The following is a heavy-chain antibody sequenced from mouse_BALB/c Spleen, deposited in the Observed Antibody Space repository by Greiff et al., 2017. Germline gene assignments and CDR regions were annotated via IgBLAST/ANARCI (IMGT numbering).Heavy chain of an antibody. Sequence: VKVVESGPGLVAPSQSLSITCTVSGFSLTSYGVHWVRQPPGKGLEWLGVIWAGGSTNYNSALMSRLSLSKDNSKSQVFLKMNSLQTDDTAMYYCARDRDCYYGYFDVWGAGTTVTVSS. CDR2: IWAGGST. CDR3: ARDRDCYYGYFDV. D-gene: IGHD2-4*01. CDR1: GFSLTSYG. J-gene: IGHJ1*01. V-gene: IGHV2-9*02.